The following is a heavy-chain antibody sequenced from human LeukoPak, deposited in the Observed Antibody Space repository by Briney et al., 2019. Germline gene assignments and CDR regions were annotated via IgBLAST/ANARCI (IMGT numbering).Heavy chain of an antibody. D-gene: IGHD3-22*01. J-gene: IGHJ4*02. V-gene: IGHV3-21*01. CDR3: ARAWDSSGYGSTLNY. Sequence: GGSLRLSCAVSGFTLSDYWMHWVRQAPGKGLEWVSSISSSSSYIYYADSVKGRFTISRDNAKNSLYLQMNSLRAEDTAVYSCARAWDSSGYGSTLNYWGQGTLVTVSS. CDR2: ISSSSSYI. CDR1: GFTLSDYW.